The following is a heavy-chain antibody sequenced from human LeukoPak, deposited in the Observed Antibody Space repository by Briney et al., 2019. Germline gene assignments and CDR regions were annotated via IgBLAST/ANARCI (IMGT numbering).Heavy chain of an antibody. J-gene: IGHJ6*02. V-gene: IGHV3-23*01. D-gene: IGHD6-13*01. CDR1: GFTFGGYA. CDR3: GRTIAQYSNSWLYYFYGLVV. CDR2: ISGGSEDS. Sequence: GGSLRLSCTASGFTFGGYAMSWVRQAPGKGLEWVSSISGGSEDSYYADSVKGRFTISRDNSRSSLYLQMISLRADDTAVYYCGRTIAQYSNSWLYYFYGLVVGDRGTRVTVS.